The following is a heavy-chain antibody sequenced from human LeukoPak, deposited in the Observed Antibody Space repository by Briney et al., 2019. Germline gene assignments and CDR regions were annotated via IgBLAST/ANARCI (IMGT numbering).Heavy chain of an antibody. V-gene: IGHV1-18*01. CDR3: ARVDYGGHSDFDYFDY. D-gene: IGHD4-23*01. Sequence: ASVKVPCKASGYTFTSYGISWVRQAPGRGLEWMGWISAYNGNTNYAQNLQGRVTMTTDTSTSTAYMELRSLRSDDTAVYYCARVDYGGHSDFDYFDYWGQGTLVTVSS. J-gene: IGHJ4*02. CDR1: GYTFTSYG. CDR2: ISAYNGNT.